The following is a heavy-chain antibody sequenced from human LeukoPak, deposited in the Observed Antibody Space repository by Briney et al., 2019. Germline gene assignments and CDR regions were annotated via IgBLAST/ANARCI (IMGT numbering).Heavy chain of an antibody. CDR2: ISSSGSTI. Sequence: QTGGSLRLSCAASGFTFSSYEMNWVRQAPGKGLVWVSYISSSGSTIYYADSVKGRFTISRDNAKNSLYLQMHSLRAEDTAVYYCASVPGYYDSRHGWGQGTLVTVSS. J-gene: IGHJ4*02. D-gene: IGHD3-22*01. CDR3: ASVPGYYDSRHG. V-gene: IGHV3-48*03. CDR1: GFTFSSYE.